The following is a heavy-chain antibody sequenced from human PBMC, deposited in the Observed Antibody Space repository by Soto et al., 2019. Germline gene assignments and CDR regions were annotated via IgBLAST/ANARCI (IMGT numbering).Heavy chain of an antibody. CDR2: IIRILGIA. Sequence: ASVKGACKASGGTISSYTISWVRKDPGQGLEWMGRIIRILGIANYAQKFQGRVTITADKSTSTAYMELSSLRSEDTAVYYCARAWAFGDYYYYYMDVWGKGTTVTSP. V-gene: IGHV1-69*02. D-gene: IGHD3-16*01. CDR1: GGTISSYT. J-gene: IGHJ6*03. CDR3: ARAWAFGDYYYYYMDV.